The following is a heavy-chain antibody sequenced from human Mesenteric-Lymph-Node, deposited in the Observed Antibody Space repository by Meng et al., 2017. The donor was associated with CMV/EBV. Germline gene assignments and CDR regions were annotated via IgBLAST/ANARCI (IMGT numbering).Heavy chain of an antibody. D-gene: IGHD6-19*01. CDR2: IKQDGSEK. CDR1: GFTFDDYA. V-gene: IGHV3-7*01. CDR3: ARDDWSIAVAFDY. J-gene: IGHJ4*02. Sequence: GESLKISCAASGFTFDDYAMHWVRQAPGKGLEWVANIKQDGSEKYYVDSVKGRFTISRDNAKNSLYLQMSSLRAEDTAVYYCARDDWSIAVAFDYWGQGTLVTVSS.